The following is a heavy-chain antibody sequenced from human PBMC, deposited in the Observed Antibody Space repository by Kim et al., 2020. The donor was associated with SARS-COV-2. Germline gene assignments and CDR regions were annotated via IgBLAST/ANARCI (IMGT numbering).Heavy chain of an antibody. J-gene: IGHJ4*02. CDR3: ARDNPWIQLWPYY. CDR2: IYSGGST. D-gene: IGHD5-18*01. CDR1: GFTVSSNY. Sequence: GGSLRLSCAASGFTVSSNYMSWVRQAPGKGLEWVSVIYSGGSTYYADSVKGRFTISRDNSKNTLYLQMNSLRAEDTAVYYCARDNPWIQLWPYYWGQGTLVTVSS. V-gene: IGHV3-66*01.